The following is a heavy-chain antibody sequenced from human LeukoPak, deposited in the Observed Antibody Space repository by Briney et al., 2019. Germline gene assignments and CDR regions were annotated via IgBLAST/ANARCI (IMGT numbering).Heavy chain of an antibody. J-gene: IGHJ5*02. V-gene: IGHV3-30-3*01. D-gene: IGHD3-22*01. Sequence: PGGSLRLSCAASGFTFSSYAMHWGREAPGKGLEWVAVISYDGSNKYYADAVKGRFTISRDNSKNTLYLQMNSLRAEDTAVYYCVRGAGYYYDRSGYLADPWGQGTLVTVSS. CDR1: GFTFSSYA. CDR3: VRGAGYYYDRSGYLADP. CDR2: ISYDGSNK.